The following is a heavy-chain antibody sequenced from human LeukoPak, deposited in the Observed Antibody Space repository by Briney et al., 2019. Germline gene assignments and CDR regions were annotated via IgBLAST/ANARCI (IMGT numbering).Heavy chain of an antibody. CDR3: ASNYDTYYYYGMDV. CDR2: IYYSGST. J-gene: IGHJ6*02. D-gene: IGHD3-9*01. V-gene: IGHV4-31*03. CDR1: GGSISSGGYY. Sequence: SETLSLTCTVSGGSISSGGYYWSWIRQHPGKGLEWIGYIYYSGSTYYNPSLESRVTISVDTSKNQFSLKLSSVTAADTAVYYCASNYDTYYYYGMDVWGQGTTVTVSS.